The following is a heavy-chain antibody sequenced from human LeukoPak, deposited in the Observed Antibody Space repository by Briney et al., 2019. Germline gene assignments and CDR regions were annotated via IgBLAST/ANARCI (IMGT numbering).Heavy chain of an antibody. V-gene: IGHV4-39*07. CDR2: IYYSGST. J-gene: IGHJ6*03. D-gene: IGHD5-12*01. Sequence: SETLSLTCTVSGGSISSSSYYWGWIRQPPGKGLEWIGSIYYSGSTYYNPSLKSRVTISVDTSKNQFSLKLSSVTAADTAVYYCARRVRGYSDYDSGPVFYYYYMDVWGKGTTVTISS. CDR1: GGSISSSSYY. CDR3: ARRVRGYSDYDSGPVFYYYYMDV.